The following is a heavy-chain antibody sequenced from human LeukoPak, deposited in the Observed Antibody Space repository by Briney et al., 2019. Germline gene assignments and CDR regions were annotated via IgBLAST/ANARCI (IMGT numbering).Heavy chain of an antibody. V-gene: IGHV4-4*07. CDR1: GGSISKYY. CDR3: ARVYREEMATIFYDY. J-gene: IGHJ4*02. CDR2: IYYSGST. Sequence: PSETLSLTCTVSGGSISKYYWSWIRQPAGKGLEWIGSIYYSGSTYYNPSLKSRVTISVDTSKNQFSLKLSSVTAADTAVYYCARVYREEMATIFYDYWGQGTLVSVSS. D-gene: IGHD5-24*01.